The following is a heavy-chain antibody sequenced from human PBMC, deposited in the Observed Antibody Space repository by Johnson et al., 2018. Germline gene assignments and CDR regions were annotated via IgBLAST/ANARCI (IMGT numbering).Heavy chain of an antibody. J-gene: IGHJ6*02. CDR1: GGTFSSYA. CDR2: IIPIFGTA. Sequence: QVQLVQSGAEVKKPGSSVKVSCKASGGTFSSYAISWVRQAPGQGLEWMGGIIPIFGTASYAQNVQGRVTITAEESTDTAYLERSSLRSEDTAGYYCARGAGTYSVYFGMDVWGQGTTVTVSS. D-gene: IGHD2-15*01. CDR3: ARGAGTYSVYFGMDV. V-gene: IGHV1-69*12.